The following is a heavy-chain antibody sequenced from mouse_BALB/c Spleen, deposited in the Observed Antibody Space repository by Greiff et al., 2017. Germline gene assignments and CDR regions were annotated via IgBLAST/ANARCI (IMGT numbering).Heavy chain of an antibody. CDR1: GFTFSSYG. V-gene: IGHV5-6*02. Sequence: EVKLQESGGDLVKPGGSLKLSCAASGFTFSSYGMSWVRQTPDKRLEWVATISSGGSYTYYPDSVKGRFTISRDNAKNTLYLQMSSLKSEDTAMYYCARRYDYEQFAYWGQGTLVTVSA. J-gene: IGHJ3*01. D-gene: IGHD2-4*01. CDR2: ISSGGSYT. CDR3: ARRYDYEQFAY.